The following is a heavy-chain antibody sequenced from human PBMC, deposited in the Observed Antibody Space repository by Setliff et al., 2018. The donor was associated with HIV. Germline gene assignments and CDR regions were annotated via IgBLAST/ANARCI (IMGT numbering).Heavy chain of an antibody. V-gene: IGHV4-4*07. Sequence: SETLSLTCTVSGDSISSYYWNWIRQPAGKGLEWIGRFQSSGRTNYNPSLKSRVTMSVDTSKNQFSLKLSSVTAADTAVYYCARTRGYCSKTSCYALRGPDYWGQGTLVTVSS. J-gene: IGHJ4*02. CDR2: FQSSGRT. CDR3: ARTRGYCSKTSCYALRGPDY. CDR1: GDSISSYY. D-gene: IGHD2-2*01.